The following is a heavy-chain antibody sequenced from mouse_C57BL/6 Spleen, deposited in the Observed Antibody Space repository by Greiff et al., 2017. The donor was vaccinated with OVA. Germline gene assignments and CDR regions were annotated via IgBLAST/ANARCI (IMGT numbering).Heavy chain of an antibody. CDR3: ARYYYYGSSRYFDY. CDR1: GYTFTSYW. D-gene: IGHD1-1*01. CDR2: IDPSDSYT. Sequence: QVQLQQPGAELVKPGASVKLSCKASGYTFTSYWMQWVKQRPGQGLEWIGEIDPSDSYTNYNQKFKGKATLTVDKSSSTAYMQLSSLTSEESAVYYCARYYYYGSSRYFDYWGQGTILTVSS. J-gene: IGHJ2*01. V-gene: IGHV1-50*01.